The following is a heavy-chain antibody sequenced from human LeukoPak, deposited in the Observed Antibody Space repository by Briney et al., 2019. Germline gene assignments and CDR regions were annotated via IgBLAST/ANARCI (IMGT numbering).Heavy chain of an antibody. D-gene: IGHD3-9*01. Sequence: ASVKVSCKASGYTFTGYYMHWVRQAPGQGLEWMGWINPNSGGTNYAQKFQGRVTMTRDTSISTAYMELSRLRSDDAAIYYCARGLRYFDWLSPFDYWGQGTLVTVSS. CDR1: GYTFTGYY. J-gene: IGHJ4*02. CDR2: INPNSGGT. V-gene: IGHV1-2*02. CDR3: ARGLRYFDWLSPFDY.